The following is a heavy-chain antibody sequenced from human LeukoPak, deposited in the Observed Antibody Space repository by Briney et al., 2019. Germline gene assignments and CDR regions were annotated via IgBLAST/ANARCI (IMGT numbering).Heavy chain of an antibody. V-gene: IGHV3-7*01. CDR3: ARIVVVTANWYFDL. D-gene: IGHD2-21*02. Sequence: GGSLRLSCAASGITFSSYGMSWVRQAPGKGLEWVANIKQDGSEKYYVDSVKGRLTISRDNAKNSLYLQMNSLRAEDTAVYYCARIVVVTANWYFDLWGRGTLVTVSS. J-gene: IGHJ2*01. CDR2: IKQDGSEK. CDR1: GITFSSYG.